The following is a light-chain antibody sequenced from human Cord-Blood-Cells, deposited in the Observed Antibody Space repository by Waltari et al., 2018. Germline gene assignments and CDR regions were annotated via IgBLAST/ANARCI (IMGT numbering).Light chain of an antibody. CDR2: GAS. Sequence: EIVLPQSPGTLSLSPGERATLSCRASQIVSSSYLAWYQQKPGQAPRLLIYGASSRATGIPDRFSGSGSGTDFTLTISRLEPEDFAVYYCQQYGSSPWTFGQGTKVEIK. J-gene: IGKJ1*01. V-gene: IGKV3-20*01. CDR1: QIVSSSY. CDR3: QQYGSSPWT.